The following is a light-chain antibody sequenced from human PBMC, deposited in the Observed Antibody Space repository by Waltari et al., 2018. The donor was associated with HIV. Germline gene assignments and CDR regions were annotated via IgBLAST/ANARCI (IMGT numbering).Light chain of an antibody. CDR1: QSISSF. Sequence: IVLTQSPATLSLSPGERATLSCRASQSISSFLAWYRQTPGQAPILLIYDVSKRATGISDRFSGSGFVTDFTLTIHYLEPEDSGIYYCQQRRRWPVTFGEGTRLEIK. CDR3: QQRRRWPVT. CDR2: DVS. J-gene: IGKJ5*01. V-gene: IGKV3-11*01.